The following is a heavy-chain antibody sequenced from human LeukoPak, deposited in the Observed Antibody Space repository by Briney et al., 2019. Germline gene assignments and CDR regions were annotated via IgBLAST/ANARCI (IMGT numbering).Heavy chain of an antibody. CDR2: ITDSGGST. J-gene: IGHJ4*02. Sequence: GGSLSLSCAASGLTFSSYAMSWVRQAPGEGLEWVSSITDSGGSTYYSDSVKGRFTISRDNSKNTLYLQMNTLRAEDTAIYYCAKGSSGSRPYYFDYWGQGTLVTVSS. CDR3: AKGSSGSRPYYFDY. V-gene: IGHV3-23*01. D-gene: IGHD3-22*01. CDR1: GLTFSSYA.